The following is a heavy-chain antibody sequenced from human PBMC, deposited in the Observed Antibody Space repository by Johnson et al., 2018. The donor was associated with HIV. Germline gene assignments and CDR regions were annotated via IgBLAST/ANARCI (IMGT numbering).Heavy chain of an antibody. D-gene: IGHD5-24*01. Sequence: QEKLVESGGGVVQPGRSLRLSCAASGFTFSTYGMHWVRQAPGKGLEWVAVISYDGSNEYYVESVKGRFTISRDNSKNTRYLQMNSLRAEETAVYYCARDGRDLATRGCCDIWGPGSVFTVSS. CDR3: ARDGRDLATRGCCDI. CDR2: ISYDGSNE. J-gene: IGHJ3*02. CDR1: GFTFSTYG. V-gene: IGHV3-30*03.